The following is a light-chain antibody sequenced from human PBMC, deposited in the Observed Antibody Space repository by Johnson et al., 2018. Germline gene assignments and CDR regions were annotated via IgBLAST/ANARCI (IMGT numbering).Light chain of an antibody. Sequence: QSVLTQPPSVSAAPGQKVTISCSGSSSNIGNNYVSWYQQLPGTAPKLLIYENNKRPSGIPDRFSGSKSGTSATLGLTGLQTADEADYYCGTWDSSLSAGNVFGTGTKFTVL. CDR3: GTWDSSLSAGNV. J-gene: IGLJ1*01. V-gene: IGLV1-51*02. CDR1: SSNIGNNY. CDR2: ENN.